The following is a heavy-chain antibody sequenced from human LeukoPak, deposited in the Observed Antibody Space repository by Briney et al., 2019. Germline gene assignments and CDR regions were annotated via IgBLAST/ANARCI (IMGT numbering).Heavy chain of an antibody. Sequence: GGSLRLSCAASGFTFNDAWMNWVRQAPGKGLEWVGRIKRKTDGGTTDYAAPVKGRFTISRDDSKNTLYLQMNSLKTEDAAVYYCTTGNWGPHWGQGTLVTVSS. CDR1: GFTFNDAW. CDR3: TTGNWGPH. CDR2: IKRKTDGGTT. V-gene: IGHV3-15*07. D-gene: IGHD7-27*01. J-gene: IGHJ4*02.